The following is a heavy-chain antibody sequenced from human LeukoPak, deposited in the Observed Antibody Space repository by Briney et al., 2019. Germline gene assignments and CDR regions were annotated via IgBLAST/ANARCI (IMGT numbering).Heavy chain of an antibody. D-gene: IGHD2-15*01. CDR1: GFTFSSYA. CDR3: ARDGVNCSGGSCYGHFQH. V-gene: IGHV3-30-3*01. CDR2: ISYDGSNK. J-gene: IGHJ1*01. Sequence: GGSLRLSCAASGFTFSSYAMPWVRQAPGKGLEWVAVISYDGSNKYYADSVKGRFTISRDNSKNTLYLQMNSLRAEDTAVYYCARDGVNCSGGSCYGHFQHWGQGTLVTVSS.